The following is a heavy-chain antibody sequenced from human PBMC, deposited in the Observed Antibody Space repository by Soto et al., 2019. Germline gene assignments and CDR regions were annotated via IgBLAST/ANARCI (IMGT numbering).Heavy chain of an antibody. CDR3: ARGFMGTTFYYGMDV. CDR1: GVTFNTFA. CDR2: ISGSGGST. V-gene: IGHV3-23*01. Sequence: GGSLRLSCAASGVTFNTFAMNWVRQAPWKGLEWVSLISGSGGSTYYADSVRGRFTISRDNSKNTLYLNMSTLRAEDTALYYCARGFMGTTFYYGMDVRGQGT. D-gene: IGHD1-7*01. J-gene: IGHJ6*02.